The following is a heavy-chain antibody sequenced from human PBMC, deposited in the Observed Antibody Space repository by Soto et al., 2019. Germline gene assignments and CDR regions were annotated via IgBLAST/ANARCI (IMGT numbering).Heavy chain of an antibody. V-gene: IGHV4-59*08. Sequence: SETLSLTSTVSGFSISSYYWSWIRQPPGKGLEWIGYIYYSGSTNYNPSLKSRVTISVDTSKNQFSLKLSSVTAADTAVYYCARRYGTTFDYWGQGTLVTVSS. CDR2: IYYSGST. CDR3: ARRYGTTFDY. D-gene: IGHD1-1*01. CDR1: GFSISSYY. J-gene: IGHJ4*02.